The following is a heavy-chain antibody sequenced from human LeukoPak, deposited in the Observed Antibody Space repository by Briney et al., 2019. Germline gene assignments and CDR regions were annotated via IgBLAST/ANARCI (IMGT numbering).Heavy chain of an antibody. Sequence: GESLKISCKGSGYSFTSYWISWVRQMPGKGLEWMGRIDPSDSYTNYSPSFQGHVTISADKSISTAYLQWSSLKASDTAMYYCARHLARKYDILTGYHDASDIWGQGTMVTVSS. V-gene: IGHV5-10-1*01. CDR2: IDPSDSYT. D-gene: IGHD3-9*01. J-gene: IGHJ3*02. CDR3: ARHLARKYDILTGYHDASDI. CDR1: GYSFTSYW.